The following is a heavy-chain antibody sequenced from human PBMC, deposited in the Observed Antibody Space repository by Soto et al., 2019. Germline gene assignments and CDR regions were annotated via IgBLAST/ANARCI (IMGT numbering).Heavy chain of an antibody. D-gene: IGHD3-9*01. Sequence: LRLSCAASGFTCRGSEMHWVRQAPGKGLEWVAFVSYDGDDQYYADSVKGRFTVSRDNSGNTLHLQMDSPRPEDTAFYYCARASYFSEKTAYYAKSFKWFDPWGQGTLVTV. CDR1: GFTCRGSE. J-gene: IGHJ5*02. CDR3: ARASYFSEKTAYYAKSFKWFDP. V-gene: IGHV3-30-3*01. CDR2: VSYDGDDQ.